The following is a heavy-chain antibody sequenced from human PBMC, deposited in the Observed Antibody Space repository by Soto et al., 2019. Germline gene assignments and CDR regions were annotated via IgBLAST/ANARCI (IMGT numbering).Heavy chain of an antibody. D-gene: IGHD1-26*01. CDR3: AREDMSGTYYFDY. J-gene: IGHJ4*02. CDR2: MYYSGIT. CDR1: GAPVSSETHF. Sequence: LETLSLTCTVSGAPVSSETHFWTWIRQPPGKGLEWIGYMYYSGITNSNPALKSRVTLSVDRSRNQFSLSLNSVTAADTAVYYCAREDMSGTYYFDYWGPGTQVTVSS. V-gene: IGHV4-61*01.